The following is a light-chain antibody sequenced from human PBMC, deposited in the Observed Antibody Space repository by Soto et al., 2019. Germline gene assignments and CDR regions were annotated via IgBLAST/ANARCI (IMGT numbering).Light chain of an antibody. CDR3: QQRSNWPLIT. CDR1: QSVTYRY. V-gene: IGKV3-11*01. J-gene: IGKJ5*01. Sequence: ETVLKQSPGTLALYKGERVTLSCRASQSVTYRYLAWYQQKPGQAPRLLIYDASNRATGIPARFSGSGSGTDFTLTISSLEPEDFAVYYCQQRSNWPLITFGQVGRLEVK. CDR2: DAS.